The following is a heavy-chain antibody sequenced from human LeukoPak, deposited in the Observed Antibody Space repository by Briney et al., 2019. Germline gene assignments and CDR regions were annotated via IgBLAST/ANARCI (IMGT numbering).Heavy chain of an antibody. D-gene: IGHD6-13*01. J-gene: IGHJ4*02. CDR1: GGSFSGYY. CDR2: INHSGST. CDR3: ARGRGAFGSSSWYRDTWEGRYFDY. V-gene: IGHV4-34*01. Sequence: PLETLSLTCAVYGGSFSGYYWSWIRQPPGKGLEWIGEINHSGSTNYNPSLKSRVTISVDTSKNQFSLKLSSVTAADTAVYYCARGRGAFGSSSWYRDTWEGRYFDYWGQGTLVTVSS.